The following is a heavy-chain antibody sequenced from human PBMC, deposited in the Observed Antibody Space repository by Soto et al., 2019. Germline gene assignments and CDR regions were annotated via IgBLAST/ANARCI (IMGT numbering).Heavy chain of an antibody. J-gene: IGHJ6*03. V-gene: IGHV4-31*03. Sequence: PSETLSLTCTVSGGSISSGGYYWSWIRQHPGKGLEWIGYIYYSGSTYYNPSLKSRVTISVDASKNQFSLKLSAVSAADTAVYYCARETGLIRDDYIWGSYRDHHYYYMDVWGKGTTVTVSS. CDR3: ARETGLIRDDYIWGSYRDHHYYYMDV. D-gene: IGHD3-16*02. CDR2: IYYSGST. CDR1: GGSISSGGYY.